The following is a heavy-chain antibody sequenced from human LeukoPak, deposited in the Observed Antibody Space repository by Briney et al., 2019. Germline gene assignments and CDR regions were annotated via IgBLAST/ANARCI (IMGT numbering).Heavy chain of an antibody. V-gene: IGHV3-33*01. Sequence: GRSLRLSCEASGVTFSSYGIHWVRQPPGKGLEWVAVICSDGSNKYYADSVKGRFTISRDNSKDTLYFQLNSLRAEDTAVYYCARASGSFDYWGQGTLVSVSS. CDR3: ARASGSFDY. CDR2: ICSDGSNK. D-gene: IGHD1-26*01. J-gene: IGHJ4*02. CDR1: GVTFSSYG.